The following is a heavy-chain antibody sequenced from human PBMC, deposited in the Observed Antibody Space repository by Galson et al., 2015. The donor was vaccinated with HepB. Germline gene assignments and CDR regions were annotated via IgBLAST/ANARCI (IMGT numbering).Heavy chain of an antibody. Sequence: SLRLSCAASGFNFSGSAIHWVRQASGKGLEWLGRIRSKTNKYATVYAASVRGRLTISRQDSRNTAYLQMNSLKVEDTAVYYCTTYYEFAWGQGTLVTVSS. J-gene: IGHJ5*02. CDR3: TTYYEFA. CDR2: IRSKTNKYAT. V-gene: IGHV3-73*01. D-gene: IGHD3-3*01. CDR1: GFNFSGSA.